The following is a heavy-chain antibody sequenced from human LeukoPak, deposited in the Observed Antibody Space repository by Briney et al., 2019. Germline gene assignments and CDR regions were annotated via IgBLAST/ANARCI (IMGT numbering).Heavy chain of an antibody. J-gene: IGHJ4*02. Sequence: GGSLRLSCAASGFTFSSYAMSWVRQAPGKGLEWVAAISGSGGSTYYADSVKGRFTISRDNSKNTLYLQMNSLRAEDTAVYYCAKVAIFGVVITYYFDYWGQGTLVTVSS. CDR3: AKVAIFGVVITYYFDY. D-gene: IGHD3-3*01. CDR2: ISGSGGST. CDR1: GFTFSSYA. V-gene: IGHV3-23*01.